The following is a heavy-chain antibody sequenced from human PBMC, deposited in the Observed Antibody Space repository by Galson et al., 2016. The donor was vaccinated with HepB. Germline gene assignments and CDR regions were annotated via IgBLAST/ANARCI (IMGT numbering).Heavy chain of an antibody. CDR3: ARGPSSGRYDNGVDV. CDR1: GFTFGSYW. CDR2: INSDGSYT. J-gene: IGHJ6*02. Sequence: SLRLSCAASGFTFGSYWMHWVRQAPGKGLEWVSSINSDGSYTSYDDSVEGGFAISNDNNKTEVHLQKNRRGDEDTAVYYCARGPSSGRYDNGVDVWGQGTTVTVSS. V-gene: IGHV3-74*03. D-gene: IGHD6-19*01.